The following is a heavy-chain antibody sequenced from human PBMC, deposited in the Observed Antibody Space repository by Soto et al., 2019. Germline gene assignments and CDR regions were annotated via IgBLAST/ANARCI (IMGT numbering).Heavy chain of an antibody. D-gene: IGHD3-16*01. CDR3: ARAKRGGFDC. J-gene: IGHJ4*02. V-gene: IGHV3-53*01. CDR2: TYSGGNT. Sequence: EVQLVESGGGLIRPGGSLRLSCAASGITVNGNYVSWVRQAPGKGLELVSFTYSGGNTDYADSVKGRFTTSTDTSKNTLYLQMHSLTAEDTAVYYCARAKRGGFDCWGQGTLVTVSS. CDR1: GITVNGNY.